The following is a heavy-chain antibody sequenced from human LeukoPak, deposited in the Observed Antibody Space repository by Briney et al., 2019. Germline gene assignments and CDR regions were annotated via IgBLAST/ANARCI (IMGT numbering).Heavy chain of an antibody. CDR3: ARDGRRPRIAVSGSDY. V-gene: IGHV3-30*03. CDR1: GFTFSTYG. J-gene: IGHJ4*02. CDR2: ISFDDFNI. Sequence: GGSLRLSCAASGFTFSTYGLHWVRQAPGKGLEWVAVISFDDFNIYYADSVKGRFTISRDNAMDTLYLQMDSLTPEDAAVYYCARDGRRPRIAVSGSDYWGQGTLVTVSS. D-gene: IGHD6-19*01.